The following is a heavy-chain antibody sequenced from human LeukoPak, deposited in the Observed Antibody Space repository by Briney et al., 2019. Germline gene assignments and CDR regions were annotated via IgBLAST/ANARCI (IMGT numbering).Heavy chain of an antibody. D-gene: IGHD6-19*01. V-gene: IGHV4-31*03. CDR2: IYYSGST. J-gene: IGHJ4*02. CDR1: GGSISSGGYY. Sequence: SETLSLTCTVSGGSISSGGYYWSWIRQHPGKGLEWIGYIYYSGSTYYNPSLKSRVTISVDTSKNQFSLKLSSVTAADTAVYYCARGKMAVAGYWGQGTLVTVSS. CDR3: ARGKMAVAGY.